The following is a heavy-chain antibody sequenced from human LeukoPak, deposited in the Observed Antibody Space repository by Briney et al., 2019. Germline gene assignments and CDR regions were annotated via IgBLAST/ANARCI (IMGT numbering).Heavy chain of an antibody. CDR3: ARSSYGGLDY. CDR2: INHSGST. V-gene: IGHV4-34*01. Sequence: SETLSLTCAVSGGSISSGGYSWSWIRQPPGKGLEWIGEINHSGSTNYNPSLKSRVTISVDTSKNQFSLKLSSVTAADTAVYYCARSSYGGLDYWGQGTLVTVSS. D-gene: IGHD4-23*01. J-gene: IGHJ4*02. CDR1: GGSISSGGYS.